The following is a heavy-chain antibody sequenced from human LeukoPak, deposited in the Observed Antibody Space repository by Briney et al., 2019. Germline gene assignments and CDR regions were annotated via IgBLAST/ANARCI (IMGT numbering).Heavy chain of an antibody. J-gene: IGHJ4*02. Sequence: GGSLRLSCAASGFTFSSYAMSWVRQAPGKGLEWVSAISGSGGSTYYADSVKGRFTISRDNSKNTLYLQMNSLRAEDTAVYYCATLGAEYYDFWSGYYSYYFDYWGQGTLVTVSS. D-gene: IGHD3-3*01. V-gene: IGHV3-23*01. CDR1: GFTFSSYA. CDR2: ISGSGGST. CDR3: ATLGAEYYDFWSGYYSYYFDY.